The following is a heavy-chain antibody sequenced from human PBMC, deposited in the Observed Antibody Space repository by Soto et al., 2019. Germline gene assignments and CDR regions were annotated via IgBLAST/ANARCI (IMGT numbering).Heavy chain of an antibody. Sequence: HSQTLSLTCAISGDSVSSNSAAWNWIRQSPSRGLEWLGRTYYRSKWYNDYAVSVKSRITINPDTSKNQFSLQLNSVTPEDTAVYYCARDGRGIVGATTHYYYGMDVWGQGTTVTVSS. J-gene: IGHJ6*02. D-gene: IGHD1-26*01. V-gene: IGHV6-1*01. CDR3: ARDGRGIVGATTHYYYGMDV. CDR2: TYYRSKWYN. CDR1: GDSVSSNSAA.